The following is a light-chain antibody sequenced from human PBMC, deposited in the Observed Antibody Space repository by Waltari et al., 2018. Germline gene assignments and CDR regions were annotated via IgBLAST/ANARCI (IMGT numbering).Light chain of an antibody. CDR2: HAS. CDR1: QGVGNY. CDR3: QKYDFLPAT. V-gene: IGKV3-20*01. J-gene: IGKJ1*01. Sequence: ELVLTQSQGTLSLSPGERATLSCRASQGVGNYLAWYQQRPGQAPRLLLYHASIRATGIPDRFSGSGSGTDFSLTISRLEPEDFAVYYCQKYDFLPATFGQGTTVEIK.